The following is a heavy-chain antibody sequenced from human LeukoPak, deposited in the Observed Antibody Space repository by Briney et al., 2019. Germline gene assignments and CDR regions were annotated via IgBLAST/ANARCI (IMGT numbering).Heavy chain of an antibody. V-gene: IGHV1-18*01. J-gene: IGHJ6*02. D-gene: IGHD2-15*01. CDR1: GYTFTSYG. CDR3: ARDSLKPYCSGGSCYSGVGYYYYYGMDV. CDR2: ISAYNGNT. Sequence: ASVTVSCKASGYTFTSYGISWVRQAPGQGLEWMGWISAYNGNTNYAQKLQGRVTMTTDTSTSTAYMELRSLRSDDTAVYYCARDSLKPYCSGGSCYSGVGYYYYYGMDVWGQGTTVTVSS.